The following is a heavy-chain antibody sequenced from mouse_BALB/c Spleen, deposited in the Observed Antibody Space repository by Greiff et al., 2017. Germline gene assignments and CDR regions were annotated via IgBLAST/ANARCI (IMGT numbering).Heavy chain of an antibody. CDR3: ARTALYDYGMDY. CDR1: GYSFTGYT. Sequence: VQLQQSGPELVKPGASMKLSCKASGYSFTGYTMTWVKQSHGKNLEWIGLINPYNGGTSYNQKFKGKATLTVDKSSSTAYMELLSLTSEDTAVYYCARTALYDYGMDYWGQGTSVTVSS. J-gene: IGHJ4*01. CDR2: INPYNGGT. V-gene: IGHV1-18*01. D-gene: IGHD2-4*01.